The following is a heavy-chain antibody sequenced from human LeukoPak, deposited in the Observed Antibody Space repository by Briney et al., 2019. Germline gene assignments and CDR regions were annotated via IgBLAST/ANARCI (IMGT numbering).Heavy chain of an antibody. D-gene: IGHD3-3*01. CDR2: IKQDGSET. Sequence: PGGSLRLSCAASGFTFSNYWMSWVRRAPGEGLERVANIKQDGSETYYVDSVRGRFTISRDNAKKSLYLQMNSLRAEDTAIYYCARDFWGAYRFDYFDYWGQGTLVTVSS. CDR1: GFTFSNYW. V-gene: IGHV3-7*01. CDR3: ARDFWGAYRFDYFDY. J-gene: IGHJ4*02.